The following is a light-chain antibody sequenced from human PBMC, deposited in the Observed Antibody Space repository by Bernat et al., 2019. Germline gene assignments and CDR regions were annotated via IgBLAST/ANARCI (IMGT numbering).Light chain of an antibody. CDR1: SSDVGYYKY. Sequence: QSAPTQPRSMSGSPGQSVTISCTGTSSDVGYYKYVSWYQHHPDKSPKLMIYDVTKRPSGVPDRFSGAKSGNTAFMTISGLQAEDEADYYCCAHAGNFRWVFGGVTKLTV. CDR2: DVT. CDR3: CAHAGNFRWV. V-gene: IGLV2-11*01. J-gene: IGLJ3*02.